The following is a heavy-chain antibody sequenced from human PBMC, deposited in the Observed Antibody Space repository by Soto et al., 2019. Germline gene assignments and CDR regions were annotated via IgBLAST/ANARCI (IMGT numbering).Heavy chain of an antibody. CDR1: GGSISSYY. V-gene: IGHV4-59*08. J-gene: IGHJ4*02. CDR2: IYYSGST. D-gene: IGHD5-12*01. CDR3: ARGNSGYGDFDY. Sequence: QVQLQESGPGLVKPSETLSLTCTVSGGSISSYYWSWIRQPPGKGLEWIGYIYYSGSTNYNPSLKSRVTISVDTSKNQFSLKLSSVTAADTAVYYCARGNSGYGDFDYWGQGTLVTVSS.